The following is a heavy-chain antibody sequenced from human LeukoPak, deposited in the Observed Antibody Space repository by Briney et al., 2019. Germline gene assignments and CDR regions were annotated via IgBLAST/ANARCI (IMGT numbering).Heavy chain of an antibody. Sequence: NPSETLSLTCAVYGGSFSGYYWSWIRQPPGKGLEWIGEINHSGSTNYNPSLKSRVTISVDTSKNQFSLKLSSVTAADTAVYYCARYDSSGYYYYWGQGTLVTVSS. CDR3: ARYDSSGYYYY. J-gene: IGHJ4*02. CDR1: GGSFSGYY. D-gene: IGHD3-22*01. V-gene: IGHV4-34*01. CDR2: INHSGST.